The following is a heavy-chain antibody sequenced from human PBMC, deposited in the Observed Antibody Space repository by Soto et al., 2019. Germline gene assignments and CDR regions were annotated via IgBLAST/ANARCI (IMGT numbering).Heavy chain of an antibody. CDR3: ASDPYYYASGY. D-gene: IGHD3-10*01. Sequence: GGSLRLSCAASGFTFSSYWMSWVRQAPGKGLEWVANIKQDGSEKYYVDSVKGRFTISRDNAKNSLYLQMDSLRAEDTAVYYCASDPYYYASGYWGQGTLVTVSS. CDR2: IKQDGSEK. J-gene: IGHJ4*01. V-gene: IGHV3-7*03. CDR1: GFTFSSYW.